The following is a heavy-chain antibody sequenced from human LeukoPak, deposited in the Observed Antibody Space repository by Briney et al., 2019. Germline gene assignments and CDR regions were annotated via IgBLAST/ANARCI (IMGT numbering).Heavy chain of an antibody. D-gene: IGHD3-10*01. CDR1: GFTVSSNY. CDR2: IYSGGST. CDR3: ARQHRSEYGSGSYSPGDAFDI. Sequence: GGSLRLSCAASGFTVSSNYMSWVRQAPGKGLEWVSVIYSGGSTYYADSVKGRFTISRDNSKNTLYLQMNSLRAEDTAVYYCARQHRSEYGSGSYSPGDAFDIWGQGTMVSVSS. V-gene: IGHV3-66*04. J-gene: IGHJ3*02.